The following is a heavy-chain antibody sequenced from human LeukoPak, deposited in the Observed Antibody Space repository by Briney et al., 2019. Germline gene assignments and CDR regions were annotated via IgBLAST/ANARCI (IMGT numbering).Heavy chain of an antibody. CDR3: ARETLLWFGELYYYHGMDV. V-gene: IGHV4-59*01. CDR1: GGSISSYY. J-gene: IGHJ6*02. CDR2: IYYSGST. Sequence: KSSETLSLTCTVSGGSISSYYWSWIRQPPGKGLEWIGYIYYSGSTNYNPSLKSRVTISVDTSKNQFSLKLSSVTAADTAVYYCARETLLWFGELYYYHGMDVWGQGTTVTVSS. D-gene: IGHD3-10*01.